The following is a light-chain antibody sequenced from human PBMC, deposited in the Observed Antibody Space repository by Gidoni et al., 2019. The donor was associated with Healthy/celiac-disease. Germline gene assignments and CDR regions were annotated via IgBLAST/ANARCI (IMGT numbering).Light chain of an antibody. CDR3: HQSSSLPYT. CDR2: YAS. V-gene: IGKV6-21*01. CDR1: QSIGSS. Sequence: EILLNPFPDFQSVTSKEKVTLTCRASQSIGSSLHWYQQKPDQSPKLLIKYASQSFSGVPSRFSGSGSGTDFTLTINSLEAEDAATYYCHQSSSLPYTFGQGTKLEIK. J-gene: IGKJ2*01.